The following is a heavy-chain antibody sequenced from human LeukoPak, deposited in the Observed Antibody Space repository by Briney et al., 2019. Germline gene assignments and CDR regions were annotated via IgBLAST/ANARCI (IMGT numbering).Heavy chain of an antibody. Sequence: ASVKVSCEASGGTFISYAISWVRQAPGQGLEWMGGIIPIFGTANYAQKFQGRVTITADESTSTAYMELSSLRSEDTAVYYCARGWDSSSSPGYYGMDVWGQGTTVTVSS. D-gene: IGHD6-6*01. CDR2: IIPIFGTA. V-gene: IGHV1-69*13. CDR1: GGTFISYA. J-gene: IGHJ6*02. CDR3: ARGWDSSSSPGYYGMDV.